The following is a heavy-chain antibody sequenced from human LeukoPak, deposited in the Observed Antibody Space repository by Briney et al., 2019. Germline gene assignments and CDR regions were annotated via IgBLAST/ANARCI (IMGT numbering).Heavy chain of an antibody. D-gene: IGHD3-22*01. CDR1: GYTFTGYY. V-gene: IGHV1-2*02. CDR2: ISAYSGGT. J-gene: IGHJ5*02. Sequence: ASLKVSCKTSGYTFTGYYMHWVRQAPGQGLEWMGWISAYSGGTNYAQKFQGRVTMTRDTSISTAYMELSRLRSDDTAVYYCARAPPITMIVVVRFDPWGQGTLVTVSS. CDR3: ARAPPITMIVVVRFDP.